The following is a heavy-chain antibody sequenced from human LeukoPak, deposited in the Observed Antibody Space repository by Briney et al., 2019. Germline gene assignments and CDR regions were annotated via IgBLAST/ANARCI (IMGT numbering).Heavy chain of an antibody. J-gene: IGHJ4*02. D-gene: IGHD3-10*01. Sequence: GGSLRLSCAASGFTFSSYSMNWVRQAPGKGLEWVSSISSSSSYIYYADSVKGRFTVSRDYAKNSLYLQMNSLRVEDTAVYYCAKVAKYYYGPETYYFFEQWGQGTPVTGSS. CDR3: AKVAKYYYGPETYYFFEQ. CDR1: GFTFSSYS. V-gene: IGHV3-21*01. CDR2: ISSSSSYI.